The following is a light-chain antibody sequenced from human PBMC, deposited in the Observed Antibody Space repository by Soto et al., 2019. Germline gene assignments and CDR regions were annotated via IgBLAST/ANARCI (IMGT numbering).Light chain of an antibody. CDR1: QDITNY. V-gene: IGKV1-9*01. J-gene: IGKJ2*01. CDR2: AAS. Sequence: QLTQSPSSLSASVGDRVTITCRASQDITNYLGWYQQRSGKAPRLLIYAASTLQRGVPSRFSGSGSGTDFTLTICSLQPEDFATYYCQHLTGTFGQGTTLEIK. CDR3: QHLTGT.